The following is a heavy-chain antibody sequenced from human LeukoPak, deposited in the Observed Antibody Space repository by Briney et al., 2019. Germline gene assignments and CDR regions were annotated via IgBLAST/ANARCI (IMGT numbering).Heavy chain of an antibody. CDR1: GFTFSSYW. V-gene: IGHV3-7*01. D-gene: IGHD3-10*01. J-gene: IGHJ4*02. CDR2: IKQDGSEK. Sequence: QPGGSLRLSCAASGFTFSSYWMSWVRQAPGKGLEWVANIKQDGSEKYYVDSVKGRFTISRDNAKSSLYLQMNSLRAEDTAVYYCARAGTLIRFDYWGQGTLVTVSS. CDR3: ARAGTLIRFDY.